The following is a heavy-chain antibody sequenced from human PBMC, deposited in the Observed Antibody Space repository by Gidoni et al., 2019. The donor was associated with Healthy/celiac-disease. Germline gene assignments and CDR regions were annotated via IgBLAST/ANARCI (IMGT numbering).Heavy chain of an antibody. CDR3: ARFGLGSAFDI. CDR2: ISYDGSNK. CDR1: GFNFSSYA. D-gene: IGHD3-10*01. V-gene: IGHV3-30-3*01. Sequence: QVQLAESGGGVVQPGRSRRPSCAAPGFNFSSYAMHWVRQATGKWLELLAVISYDGSNKYYADSVKGRFIISRDNSKNTLYLQMNSLRAEDTAVYYCARFGLGSAFDIWGQGTMVTVSS. J-gene: IGHJ3*02.